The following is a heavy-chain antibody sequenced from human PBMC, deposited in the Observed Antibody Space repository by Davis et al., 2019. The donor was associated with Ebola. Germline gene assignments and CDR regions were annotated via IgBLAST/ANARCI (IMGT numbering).Heavy chain of an antibody. Sequence: ASVKVSCKASGYTFTGYYMHWVRQAPGQGLEWMGRFNPNSGGTNFEQKFQDRFTMTWDTSVNTAYMELGRLRSDDTAIYYCAREGWTTGVDYWGRGTLVTVSS. D-gene: IGHD1-1*01. CDR2: FNPNSGGT. CDR3: AREGWTTGVDY. V-gene: IGHV1-2*06. J-gene: IGHJ4*02. CDR1: GYTFTGYY.